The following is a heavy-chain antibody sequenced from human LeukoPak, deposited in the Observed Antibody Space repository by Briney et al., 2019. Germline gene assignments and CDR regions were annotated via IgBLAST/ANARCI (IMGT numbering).Heavy chain of an antibody. CDR1: GFTFSDYY. Sequence: GGSLRLSCAASGFTFSDYYMSWLRQAPGKGLEWVSFISSSSSYTHYTDSVKGRFTISRGNAKNSLYLQMNSLRVEDTAVYYCARVKGSYSVDYWGQGTLVTVSS. V-gene: IGHV3-11*06. D-gene: IGHD3-10*01. CDR2: ISSSSSYT. CDR3: ARVKGSYSVDY. J-gene: IGHJ4*02.